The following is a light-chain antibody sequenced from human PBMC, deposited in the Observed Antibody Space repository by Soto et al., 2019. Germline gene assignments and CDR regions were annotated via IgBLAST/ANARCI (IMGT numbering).Light chain of an antibody. CDR1: QSVSSSY. J-gene: IGKJ1*01. Sequence: EIVLTQSPGTLSLSPGERATLSCRASQSVSSSYLAWYQQKPGQAPRLVIYGASSRATGIPDRFSGSGSGTDFTLTISRLEPEDFAVYYCQQYNDWPPKRTFGQGTRVDFK. V-gene: IGKV3-20*01. CDR2: GAS. CDR3: QQYNDWPPKRT.